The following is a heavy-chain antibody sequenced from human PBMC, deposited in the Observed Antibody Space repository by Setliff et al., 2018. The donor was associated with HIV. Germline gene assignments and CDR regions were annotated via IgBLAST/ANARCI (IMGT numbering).Heavy chain of an antibody. CDR3: AREDSSSWYSSLSF. CDR2: IYISGSA. CDR1: GDSINSGSYH. J-gene: IGHJ1*01. D-gene: IGHD6-13*01. V-gene: IGHV4-61*02. Sequence: SETLSLTCTVSGDSINSGSYHWNWIRQPAGKGLEWIGRIYISGSANYSPSLKSRVTISVDTSKNQFSLKLSSVTAADTAIYYCAREDSSSWYSSLSFWGQGTLVTVSS.